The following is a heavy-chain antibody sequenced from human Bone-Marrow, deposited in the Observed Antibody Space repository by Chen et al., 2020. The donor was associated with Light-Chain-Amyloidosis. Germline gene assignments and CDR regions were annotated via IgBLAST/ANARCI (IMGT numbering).Heavy chain of an antibody. CDR1: GGSISSGDYY. J-gene: IGHJ3*01. V-gene: IGHV4-30-4*08. Sequence: QVQLQESGPGLVKPSQTLSLTCTVSGGSISSGDYYWSWIRQPPGKGLEWIGYIYYSGSTYYNPSLKSRVTISVDTSKNQFSLKLSSVTAADTAVYYCARGPSEVEWGVVKSAFAFDFWGQGTMVTVSS. D-gene: IGHD2-21*01. CDR2: IYYSGST. CDR3: ARGPSEVEWGVVKSAFAFDF.